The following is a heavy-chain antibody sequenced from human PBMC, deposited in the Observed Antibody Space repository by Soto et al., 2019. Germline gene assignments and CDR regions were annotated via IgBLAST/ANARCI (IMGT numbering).Heavy chain of an antibody. V-gene: IGHV4-31*03. J-gene: IGHJ2*01. Sequence: QVQLQESGPGLVKPSQTLSLTCTVSGGSIDSDGSSWSWIRQSPGEGLEWLGYIHYSGTTYYNPSLKSRALISLYTSKNQFSMKLRSVTAADTAIYYCASNHCFSNNCSYLDLWGRGTLVTVSS. CDR2: IHYSGTT. CDR1: GGSIDSDGSS. CDR3: ASNHCFSNNCSYLDL. D-gene: IGHD2-2*01.